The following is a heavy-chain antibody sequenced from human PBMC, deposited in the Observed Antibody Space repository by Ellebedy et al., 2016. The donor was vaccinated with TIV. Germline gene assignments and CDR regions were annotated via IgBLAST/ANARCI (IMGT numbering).Heavy chain of an antibody. V-gene: IGHV3-33*01. D-gene: IGHD4-17*01. CDR2: IWYDGSNK. CDR1: GFTFSSYG. J-gene: IGHJ4*02. CDR3: ARHYGDYGKDH. Sequence: GESLKISXAASGFTFSSYGMHWVRQAPGKGLEWVAVIWYDGSNKYYADSVKGRFTISRNNSKNALYPQMNILRAEDTAVYYCARHYGDYGKDHWGQGTLVTVSS.